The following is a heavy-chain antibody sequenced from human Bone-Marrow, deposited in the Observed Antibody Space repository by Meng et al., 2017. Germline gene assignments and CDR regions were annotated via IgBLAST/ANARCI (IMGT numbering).Heavy chain of an antibody. CDR1: GYTFTRHG. CDR2: ISGYNGNR. V-gene: IGHV1-18*01. CDR3: ARGYRWEGATEFPFDI. D-gene: IGHD1-26*01. Sequence: ASVKVSCKASGYTFTRHGISWVRQAPGQGLEWMGWISGYNGNRNYAQKLQDRVTMTTDTSTSTAYMELRSLRSDDTAVYYCARGYRWEGATEFPFDIWGQGTMVTVSS. J-gene: IGHJ3*02.